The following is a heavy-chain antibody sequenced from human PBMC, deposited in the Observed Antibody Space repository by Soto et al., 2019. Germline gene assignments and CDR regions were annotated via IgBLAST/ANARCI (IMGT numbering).Heavy chain of an antibody. J-gene: IGHJ4*02. CDR2: IKSKTDGGTT. D-gene: IGHD3-22*01. V-gene: IGHV3-15*01. CDR1: GFTFSNAW. CDR3: TTDRHSYYYDSSGYSTVDY. Sequence: GSLRLSCAASGFTFSNAWMSWVRQAPGKGLEWVGRIKSKTDGGTTDYAAPVKGRFTISRDDSKNTLYLQMNSLKTEDTAVYYCTTDRHSYYYDSSGYSTVDYWGQGTLVTVFS.